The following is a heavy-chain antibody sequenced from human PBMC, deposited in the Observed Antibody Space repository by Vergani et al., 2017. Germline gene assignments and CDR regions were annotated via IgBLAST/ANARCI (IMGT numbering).Heavy chain of an antibody. CDR2: INHSGST. CDR3: ARVGMRIAAAVTG. J-gene: IGHJ4*02. D-gene: IGHD6-13*01. Sequence: QVQLQQWGAGLLKPSETLSLTCAVYGGSFSGYYWSWIRQPPGKGLEWIGEINHSGSTNYNPSLKSRVTISVDTSKNQFSLKLSAVTAADTAVYYCARVGMRIAAAVTGWGQGTLVTVSS. CDR1: GGSFSGYY. V-gene: IGHV4-34*01.